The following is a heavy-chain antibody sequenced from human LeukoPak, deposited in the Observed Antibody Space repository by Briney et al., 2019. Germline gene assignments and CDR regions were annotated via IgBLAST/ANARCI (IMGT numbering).Heavy chain of an antibody. J-gene: IGHJ6*02. CDR2: IVGNGGMT. V-gene: IGHV3-64D*06. Sequence: GGSLGFSGSASGFTFCGNAMDWVAPGPGKGWGGVAAIVGNGGMTYYTDSVKGRFTISTANSTITLYLYIRRPRHSDTPLYYCVKGRMTTMCLAVGSQGTTPTV. CDR3: VKGRMTTMCLAV. CDR1: GFTFCGNA. D-gene: IGHD1-1*01.